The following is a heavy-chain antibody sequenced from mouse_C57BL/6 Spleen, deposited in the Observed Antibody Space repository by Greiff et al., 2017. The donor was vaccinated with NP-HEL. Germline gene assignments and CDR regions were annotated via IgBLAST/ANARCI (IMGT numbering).Heavy chain of an antibody. Sequence: EVMLVESGEGLVKPGGSLKLSCAASGFTFSSYAMSWVRQTPEKRLEWVAYISSGGDYIYYADTVKGRFTISRDNARNTLYLQMSSLKSEDTAMHYCTRGHLLRGTWYDMDYWGQGTSVTVSS. D-gene: IGHD1-1*01. V-gene: IGHV5-9-1*02. CDR1: GFTFSSYA. CDR2: ISSGGDYI. J-gene: IGHJ4*01. CDR3: TRGHLLRGTWYDMDY.